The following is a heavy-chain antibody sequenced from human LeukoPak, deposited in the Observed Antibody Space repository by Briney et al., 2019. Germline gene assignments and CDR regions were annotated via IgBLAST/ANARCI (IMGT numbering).Heavy chain of an antibody. V-gene: IGHV6-1*01. CDR2: TYYRSKWYN. Sequence: SQTLSLTCAMSGYSVSSNSAALNWIRQSPSRGLEWLVRTYYRSKWYNDYAVSVKSRITINPDTSKNQFSLQLNSVTPEDTAVYYCARGGNSGYDFWGQGTLVTVSS. J-gene: IGHJ4*02. CDR3: ARGGNSGYDF. D-gene: IGHD5-12*01. CDR1: GYSVSSNSAA.